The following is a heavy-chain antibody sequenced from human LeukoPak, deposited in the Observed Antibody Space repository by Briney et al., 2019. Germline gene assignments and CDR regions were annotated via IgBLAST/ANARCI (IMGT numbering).Heavy chain of an antibody. CDR3: WYYYDSSGYYLERYFDY. CDR2: VSSSISTI. D-gene: IGHD3-22*01. V-gene: IGHV3-48*01. Sequence: GGSLRLSCAASGFTFSSYSMNWVRQAPRKGLEWVSYVSSSISTIYYADSVKGRFTISRDNAKNSLYLQMNSLRAEDTAVYYCWYYYDSSGYYLERYFDYWGQGTLVTVSS. CDR1: GFTFSSYS. J-gene: IGHJ4*02.